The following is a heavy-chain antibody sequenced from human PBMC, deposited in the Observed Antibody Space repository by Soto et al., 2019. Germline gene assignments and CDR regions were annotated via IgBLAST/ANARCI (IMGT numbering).Heavy chain of an antibody. CDR2: ITSNGGST. CDR3: LVASAAD. Sequence: PGGSLRLSCSASGFTFSSYVMNWVRQAPGKGLEYVSGITSNGGSTFYADSVKGRFIISRDNSQNTVYLQMSSLTTADTAVYYCLVASAADWGQGTQVTVSS. J-gene: IGHJ4*02. V-gene: IGHV3-64D*06. D-gene: IGHD6-13*01. CDR1: GFTFSSYV.